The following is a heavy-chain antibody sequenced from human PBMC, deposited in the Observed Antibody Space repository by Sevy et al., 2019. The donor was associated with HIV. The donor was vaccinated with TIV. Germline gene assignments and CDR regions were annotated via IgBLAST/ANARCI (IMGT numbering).Heavy chain of an antibody. CDR2: IWYDGSNK. D-gene: IGHD3-10*01. J-gene: IGHJ4*02. CDR3: ARDRGVRYFDY. Sequence: GGSLRLSCAASGFTFSRYGMRWVRQGPGKGLEWVAVIWYDGSNKYYADSVQGRFSISRDQSKNTLYLQMNSLRAEDTAVYYCARDRGVRYFDYWGQGTLVTVSS. CDR1: GFTFSRYG. V-gene: IGHV3-33*01.